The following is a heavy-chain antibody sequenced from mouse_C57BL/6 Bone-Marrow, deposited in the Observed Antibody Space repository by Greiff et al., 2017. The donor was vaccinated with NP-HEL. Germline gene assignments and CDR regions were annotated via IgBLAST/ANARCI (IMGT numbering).Heavy chain of an antibody. CDR1: GYTFTSYW. CDR2: IYPGSGST. D-gene: IGHD1-1*01. CDR3: ARSAPVAVDY. J-gene: IGHJ2*01. Sequence: QVQLKQSGAELVKPGASVKMSCKASGYTFTSYWITWVKQRPGQGLEWIGDIYPGSGSTNYNEKFKSKATLTVDTSSSTAYMQRSSLTSEDSAVYYCARSAPVAVDYWGQGTTLTVSS. V-gene: IGHV1-55*01.